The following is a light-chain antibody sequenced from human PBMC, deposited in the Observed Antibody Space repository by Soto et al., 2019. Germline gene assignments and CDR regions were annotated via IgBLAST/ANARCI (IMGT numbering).Light chain of an antibody. CDR1: SSNIGAVYD. CDR3: QSYDSSLSAWV. Sequence: QSVLTQPPSVSGAPGQRVTISCTGSSSNIGAVYDVHWYQQLPGTAPKLLIYGNSNRPSGVPDRFSASKSGTSASLAITGLQADDEADYYCQSYDSSLSAWVFGGGTKVTVL. V-gene: IGLV1-40*01. CDR2: GNS. J-gene: IGLJ3*02.